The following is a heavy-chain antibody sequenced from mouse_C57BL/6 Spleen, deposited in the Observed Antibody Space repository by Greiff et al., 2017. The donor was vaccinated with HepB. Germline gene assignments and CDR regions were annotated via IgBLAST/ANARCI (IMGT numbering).Heavy chain of an antibody. D-gene: IGHD1-1*01. J-gene: IGHJ1*03. Sequence: QVQLQQPGAELVKPGASVKMSCKASGYTFTSYWITWVKQRPGQGLEWIGDIYPGSGSTNYNEKFKSKATLTVDTSSSTAYMQLSSLTSEDSAVYYCARKNYYGSRSSYWYFDVWGTGTTVTVSS. CDR1: GYTFTSYW. V-gene: IGHV1-55*01. CDR3: ARKNYYGSRSSYWYFDV. CDR2: IYPGSGST.